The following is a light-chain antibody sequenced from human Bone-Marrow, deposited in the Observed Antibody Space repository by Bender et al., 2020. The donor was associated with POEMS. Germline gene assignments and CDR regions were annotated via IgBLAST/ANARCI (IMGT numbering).Light chain of an antibody. CDR1: SSNTGSGYD. V-gene: IGLV1-40*01. J-gene: IGLJ2*01. CDR3: TSFTITTTVV. Sequence: QSALTQPASVSGAPGQRVTISCTGSSSNTGSGYDINWYQHLPGTAPKLLIYGYNNRPSGVSNRFSGSKSANTASLTISGLQAEDEADYYCTSFTITTTVVFGGGTRLIVL. CDR2: GYN.